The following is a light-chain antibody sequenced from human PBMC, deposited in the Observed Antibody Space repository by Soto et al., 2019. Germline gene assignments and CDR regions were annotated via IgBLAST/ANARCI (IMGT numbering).Light chain of an antibody. CDR2: EVS. Sequence: QSALTQAASVSGSPGQSITISCTGTSSDVGGYNYVSWYQQPPGAAPKLIIFEVSIRPSGVSHRFSGSKSGNTASLTISGLQPEDEADYYCSSYTGSATLMFGGGTKLTVL. J-gene: IGLJ3*02. CDR1: SSDVGGYNY. CDR3: SSYTGSATLM. V-gene: IGLV2-14*01.